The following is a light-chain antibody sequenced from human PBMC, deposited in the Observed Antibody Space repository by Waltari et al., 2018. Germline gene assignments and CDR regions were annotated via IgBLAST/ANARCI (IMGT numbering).Light chain of an antibody. Sequence: DIVMTQSPDSLAVSLGERATIDCKSSQSVFYRSDNKNYLAWYQHKPGQPPKLLFYWASTRESGVPDRFSASGSGTYFTLTINNLQAEDGAVYYCQQYYRSRTFGQGTKVEIK. CDR1: QSVFYRSDNKNY. J-gene: IGKJ1*01. CDR2: WAS. CDR3: QQYYRSRT. V-gene: IGKV4-1*01.